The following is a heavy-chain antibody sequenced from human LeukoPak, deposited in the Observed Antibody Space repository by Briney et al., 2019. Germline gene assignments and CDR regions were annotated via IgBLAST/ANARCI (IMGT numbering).Heavy chain of an antibody. CDR1: GFTFSSYE. J-gene: IGHJ4*02. CDR3: AKSGNGDYCFDY. Sequence: GGSLRLSCAASGFTFSSYEMNWVRQAPGKGLEWVSYISSSGSTIYYADSVKGRFTISRDNAKNSLYLQMNSLRAEDTAVYYCAKSGNGDYCFDYWGQGTLVTVSS. CDR2: ISSSGSTI. V-gene: IGHV3-48*03. D-gene: IGHD4-17*01.